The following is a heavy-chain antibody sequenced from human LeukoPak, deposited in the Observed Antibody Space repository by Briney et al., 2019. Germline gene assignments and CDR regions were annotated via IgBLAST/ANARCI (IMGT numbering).Heavy chain of an antibody. CDR2: FDPEDGET. CDR3: ATDLSIAAAGGDEPFDY. D-gene: IGHD6-13*01. CDR1: GYTLTELS. J-gene: IGHJ4*02. Sequence: ASVKVSCKVSGYTLTELSMHWVRQAPGKGLEWMGGFDPEDGETIYAQKFQGRVTMTEDTSTDTAYMELSSLRSEDTAVYYCATDLSIAAAGGDEPFDYWGQGTLVTVSS. V-gene: IGHV1-24*01.